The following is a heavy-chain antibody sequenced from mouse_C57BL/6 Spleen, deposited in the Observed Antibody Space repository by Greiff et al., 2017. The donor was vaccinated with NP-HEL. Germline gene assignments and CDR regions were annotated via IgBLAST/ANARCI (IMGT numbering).Heavy chain of an antibody. V-gene: IGHV1-52*01. CDR1: GYTFTSYW. D-gene: IGHD4-1*01. CDR2: IDPSDSET. CDR3: ARLGSYAMDY. Sequence: VKLQQPGAELVRPGSSVKLSCKASGYTFTSYWMHWVKQRPIQGLEWIGNIDPSDSETHYNQKFKDKATLTVDKSSSTAYMQLSSLTSEDSAVYYCARLGSYAMDYWGQGTSVTVSS. J-gene: IGHJ4*01.